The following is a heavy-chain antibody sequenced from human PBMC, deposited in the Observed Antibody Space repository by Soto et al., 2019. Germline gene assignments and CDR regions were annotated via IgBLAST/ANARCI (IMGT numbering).Heavy chain of an antibody. V-gene: IGHV1-46*01. CDR2: INPSGGST. Sequence: GASVKVSCKTSGYTFTSYIIQWVRQAPGQGLEWVGMINPSGGSTNYAQKFQGRVTMTRDTSTSTVYMELTSLRFEDTAVYYCARDPALDYWGQGTLVTVSS. CDR3: ARDPALDY. CDR1: GYTFTSYI. J-gene: IGHJ4*02.